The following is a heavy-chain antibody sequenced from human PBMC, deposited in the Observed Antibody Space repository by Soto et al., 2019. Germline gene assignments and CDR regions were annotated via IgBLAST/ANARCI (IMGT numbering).Heavy chain of an antibody. V-gene: IGHV3-74*01. CDR1: GFTFSSYW. J-gene: IGHJ4*02. Sequence: PGGSLRLSCAASGFTFSSYWMHWVSQAPGKGLVWVSRINSDGSSTSYADSVKGRFTISRDNAKNTLYLQMNSLRAEDTAVYYCAREDYHDSSGGYFDYRGQVTLITVAT. CDR3: AREDYHDSSGGYFDY. CDR2: INSDGSST. D-gene: IGHD3-22*01.